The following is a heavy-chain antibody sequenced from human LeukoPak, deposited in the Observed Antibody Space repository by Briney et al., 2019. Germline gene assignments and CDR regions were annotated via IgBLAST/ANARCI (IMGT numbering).Heavy chain of an antibody. CDR3: AKTGTDSSGYYIDS. Sequence: PGGSLRLSCATSGFTFSTYAMSWVRQAPGKGLEWVSTLSSSGGSTYYADSVKGRFTIYRDNSKKTLYLQMNSLRAEDTAVYYCAKTGTDSSGYYIDSWGQGTLVTVSS. CDR1: GFTFSTYA. J-gene: IGHJ5*01. D-gene: IGHD3-22*01. CDR2: LSSSGGST. V-gene: IGHV3-23*01.